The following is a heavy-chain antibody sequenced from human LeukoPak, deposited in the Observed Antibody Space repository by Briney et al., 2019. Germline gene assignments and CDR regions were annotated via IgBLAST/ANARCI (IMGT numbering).Heavy chain of an antibody. V-gene: IGHV4-34*01. D-gene: IGHD4-17*01. CDR1: GGSFSGYH. J-gene: IGHJ4*02. CDR3: AREAVTIDY. CDR2: INHSGST. Sequence: SETLSLTCAVYGGSFSGYHWSWIRQPPGKGLEWIGEINHSGSTNYNPSLKSRVTISVDTSKNQFSLKLSSVTAADTAVYYCAREAVTIDYWGQGTLVTVSS.